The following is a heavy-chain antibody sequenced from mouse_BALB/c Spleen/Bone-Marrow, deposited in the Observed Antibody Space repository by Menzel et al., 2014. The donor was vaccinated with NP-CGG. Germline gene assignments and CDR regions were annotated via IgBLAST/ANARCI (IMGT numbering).Heavy chain of an antibody. D-gene: IGHD2-3*01. Sequence: VHLVESGPELVKPGTLVKMSCKASGYTFTSYDINWVKQRPGQGLELIGWINPGDGSAKYNEKFKGKATLTADKSSSTAYMQLSSLTSENTAVYFCARSGDGYYWYFDVWGAGTMVPVSS. CDR1: GYTFTSYD. J-gene: IGHJ1*01. CDR2: INPGDGSA. V-gene: IGHV1S56*01. CDR3: ARSGDGYYWYFDV.